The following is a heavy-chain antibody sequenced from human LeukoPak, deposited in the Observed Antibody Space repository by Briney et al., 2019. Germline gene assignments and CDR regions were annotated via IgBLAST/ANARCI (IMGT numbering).Heavy chain of an antibody. CDR3: ARDEYNWNVDAFDI. Sequence: GGSLRLSCAASGFTFSSYWMSWVRQAPGKGLEWVANIKKDGSEKYYVDSVKGRFTISRDNAKNSLYLQMNSLRAEDTAVYYCARDEYNWNVDAFDIWGQGTVVTVSS. D-gene: IGHD1-20*01. J-gene: IGHJ3*02. V-gene: IGHV3-7*01. CDR1: GFTFSSYW. CDR2: IKKDGSEK.